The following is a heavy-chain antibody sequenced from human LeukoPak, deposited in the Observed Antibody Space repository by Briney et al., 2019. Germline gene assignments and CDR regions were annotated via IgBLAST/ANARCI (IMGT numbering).Heavy chain of an antibody. Sequence: SQTLSLTCAISGDSVSSNSAAWNWIRQSPSRGLEWLGRTYYRSKWYNDYAVSVKSRITINPDTSKNQFSLQLNSVTPEDTAVYYCARDRLANYYDSSGYEPYYYYYGVDVWGQGTTVTVSS. V-gene: IGHV6-1*01. J-gene: IGHJ6*02. CDR2: TYYRSKWYN. D-gene: IGHD3-22*01. CDR3: ARDRLANYYDSSGYEPYYYYYGVDV. CDR1: GDSVSSNSAA.